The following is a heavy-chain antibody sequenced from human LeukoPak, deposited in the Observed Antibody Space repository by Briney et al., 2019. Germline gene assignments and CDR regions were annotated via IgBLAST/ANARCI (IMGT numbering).Heavy chain of an antibody. J-gene: IGHJ4*02. CDR2: SIPIFGTA. V-gene: IGHV1-69*06. CDR3: ARDQLVGATN. Sequence: SVKLSCKASVGTFSSNGISWVRRAPGQGLEWMGGSIPIFGTANYAQKFQGRVTITADKSTTTAYMEQSSLRSEDTAVYYCARDQLVGATNWGQGTLVTVSS. D-gene: IGHD1-26*01. CDR1: VGTFSSNG.